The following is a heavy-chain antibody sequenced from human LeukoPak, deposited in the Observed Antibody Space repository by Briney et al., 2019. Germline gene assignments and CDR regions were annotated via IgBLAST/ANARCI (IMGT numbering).Heavy chain of an antibody. V-gene: IGHV3-48*03. CDR2: ISRSGSII. D-gene: IGHD1/OR15-1a*01. Sequence: GGSLRLSCAASGFTFSNYEMNWVRQAPGKGLEWVSYISRSGSIIYHADSVKGRFTISRDNAKNSLYLQMNSLRAEDTAVYYCARDGRTRGDYWGQGTLVTVSS. J-gene: IGHJ4*02. CDR1: GFTFSNYE. CDR3: ARDGRTRGDY.